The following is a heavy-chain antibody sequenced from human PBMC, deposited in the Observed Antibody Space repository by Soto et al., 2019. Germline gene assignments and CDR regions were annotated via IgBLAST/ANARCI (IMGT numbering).Heavy chain of an antibody. CDR2: ISAYNGNT. D-gene: IGHD2-15*01. CDR3: ARDREDIVVVVAATPGAFDI. CDR1: GYTFTSYG. J-gene: IGHJ3*02. Sequence: QVPLVQSGAEVKKPGASVKVSCKASGYTFTSYGISWVRQAPGQGLEWMGWISAYNGNTNYAQKLQGRVTMTTDTSTSTAYMELRSLRSDDTAVYYCARDREDIVVVVAATPGAFDIWGQGTMVTVSS. V-gene: IGHV1-18*01.